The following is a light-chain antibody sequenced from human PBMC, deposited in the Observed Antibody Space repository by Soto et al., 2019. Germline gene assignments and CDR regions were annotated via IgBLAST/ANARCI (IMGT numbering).Light chain of an antibody. Sequence: EIQMTQSPSTLSASVGDRVTMKFRASQSISSWLAWYQQKPGKAPKLLIYKASSLESGVPSRFSGSGSGTEFTLTISSLQPDDFATYYCQQYNSYWTFGQGTKVDI. CDR1: QSISSW. CDR2: KAS. V-gene: IGKV1-5*03. CDR3: QQYNSYWT. J-gene: IGKJ2*01.